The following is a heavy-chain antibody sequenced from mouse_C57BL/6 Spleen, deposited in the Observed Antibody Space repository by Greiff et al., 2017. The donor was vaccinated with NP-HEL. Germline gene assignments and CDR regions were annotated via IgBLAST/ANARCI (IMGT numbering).Heavy chain of an antibody. V-gene: IGHV14-4*01. CDR3: TLWLTYWYFDV. Sequence: VQLQQSGAELVRPGASVKLSCTASGFNIKDDYMHWVKQRPEQGLEWIGWIDPENGDTEYASKFQGKATITADTSSNTAYLQLSSLTSEDTAVYYCTLWLTYWYFDVWGTGTTVTVSS. D-gene: IGHD2-2*01. J-gene: IGHJ1*03. CDR2: IDPENGDT. CDR1: GFNIKDDY.